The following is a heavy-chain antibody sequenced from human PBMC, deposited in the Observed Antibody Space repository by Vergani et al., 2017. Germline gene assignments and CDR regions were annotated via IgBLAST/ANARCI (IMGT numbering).Heavy chain of an antibody. D-gene: IGHD1-20*01. CDR2: VFYGGST. CDR3: ARHRLAGRRNWNYVLVPMYNWFDT. CDR1: GDSISTSSYA. V-gene: IGHV4-39*01. Sequence: QMQLQESGPGLVKPSETLSLSCTVSGDSISTSSYAWGWIRQPPGKTLEWIGTVFYGGSTSYNPSLKSRVTISVDTSKNQFSLRLTSVTAADTAVYFCARHRLAGRRNWNYVLVPMYNWFDTWGQGTLVTVSS. J-gene: IGHJ5*02.